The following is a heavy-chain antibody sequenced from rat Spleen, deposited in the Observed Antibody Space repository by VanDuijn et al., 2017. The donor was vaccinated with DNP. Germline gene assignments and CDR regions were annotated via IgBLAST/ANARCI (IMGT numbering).Heavy chain of an antibody. J-gene: IGHJ3*01. CDR1: GFTFRSFP. V-gene: IGHV5-46*01. CDR2: FSTIGDDT. Sequence: EVQVIESGGGFVQPGGSMKLSCEASGFTFRSFPMAWVRQAPTKGLEWVATFSTIGDDTFYRDSVKGRFTISRDNTKNTQYLQMDSLRSEDTATYYCARGGGDGFAYWGRGTLVTVSS. D-gene: IGHD1-1*01. CDR3: ARGGGDGFAY.